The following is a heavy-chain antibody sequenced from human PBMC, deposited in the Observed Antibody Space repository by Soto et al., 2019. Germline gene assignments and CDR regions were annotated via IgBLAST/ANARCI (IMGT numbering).Heavy chain of an antibody. CDR1: GGSVNSGGYY. CDR2: IFNNGGT. Sequence: SSETLSLTCTVSGGSVNSGGYYWSWIRQPNGKGLEWIGFIFNNGGTSYNPSLGSRATISADTSKTLFSLNLNFVTAADTAVYYCARGDHGPRRFYFDTWGQGTLVTVSS. D-gene: IGHD2-8*01. CDR3: ARGDHGPRRFYFDT. J-gene: IGHJ4*02. V-gene: IGHV4-61*03.